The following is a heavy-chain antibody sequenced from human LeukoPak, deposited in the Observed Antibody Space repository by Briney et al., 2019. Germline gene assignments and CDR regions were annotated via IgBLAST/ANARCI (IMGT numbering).Heavy chain of an antibody. CDR3: ARDPLSYPIVVVPAAQGY. D-gene: IGHD2-2*01. Sequence: GGSLRLSCAASGFTFSSYAMHWVRQAPGKGLEWVAVISYDGSNKYYADSVKGRFTISRDNSKNTLYLQMNSLRAEDTAVYYCARDPLSYPIVVVPAAQGYWGQGTLVTVSS. V-gene: IGHV3-30*04. CDR1: GFTFSSYA. CDR2: ISYDGSNK. J-gene: IGHJ4*02.